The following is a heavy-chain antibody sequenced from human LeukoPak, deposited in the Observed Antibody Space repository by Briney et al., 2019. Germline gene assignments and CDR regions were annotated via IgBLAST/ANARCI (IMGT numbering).Heavy chain of an antibody. J-gene: IGHJ4*02. CDR1: GGSISSSY. CDR2: IYNSGST. CDR3: ARDYYDSSGYYHFDY. D-gene: IGHD3-22*01. Sequence: PSETLSLTCTVSGGSISSSYWNWIRQPPGRGLEWIGHIYNSGSTNYNPSLKSRVTISVDTSKNQLSLELSSVTAADTAVYYCARDYYDSSGYYHFDYWGQGTLATVSS. V-gene: IGHV4-59*01.